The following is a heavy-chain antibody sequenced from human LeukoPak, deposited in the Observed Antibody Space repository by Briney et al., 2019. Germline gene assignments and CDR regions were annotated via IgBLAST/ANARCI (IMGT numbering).Heavy chain of an antibody. D-gene: IGHD3-22*01. Sequence: GGSLRLSCAASGFTFSSYSMNWVRQAPGKGLEWVSSISSSSSYIYYADSVKGRFTISRDNAKNSLYLQMNSLRAEDTAVYYCARDFSYYYDSSGYLLGYYGMDVWGQGTTVTVS. CDR3: ARDFSYYYDSSGYLLGYYGMDV. J-gene: IGHJ6*02. CDR2: ISSSSSYI. V-gene: IGHV3-21*01. CDR1: GFTFSSYS.